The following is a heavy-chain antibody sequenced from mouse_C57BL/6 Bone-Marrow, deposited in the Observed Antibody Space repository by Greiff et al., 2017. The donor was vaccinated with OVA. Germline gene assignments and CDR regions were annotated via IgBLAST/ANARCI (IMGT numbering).Heavy chain of an antibody. CDR3: ARGSIYSAWFAY. CDR1: GYTFTGYW. Sequence: QVQLQQSGAELMKPGASVKLSCKATGYTFTGYWIEWVKQRPGHGLEWIGEILPGSGSTNYNEKFKGKATFTADTSSNTAYMQLSNLTTADSAIYYCARGSIYSAWFAYWGQGTLVTVSA. D-gene: IGHD5-1*01. J-gene: IGHJ3*01. V-gene: IGHV1-9*01. CDR2: ILPGSGST.